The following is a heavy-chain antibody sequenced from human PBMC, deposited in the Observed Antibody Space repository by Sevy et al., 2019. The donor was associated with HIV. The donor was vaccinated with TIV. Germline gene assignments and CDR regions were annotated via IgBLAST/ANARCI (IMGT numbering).Heavy chain of an antibody. D-gene: IGHD3-3*01. CDR2: MNPNSGNT. Sequence: ASVKVSCKASGYTFTSYDINWVRQATGQGLEWMGWMNPNSGNTGYAQKFQGRVTMTRNTSISTAYMELSSLGSEDTAVYYCARGFGDDFWSGQYYYGMDVWGQGTTVTVSS. V-gene: IGHV1-8*01. CDR3: ARGFGDDFWSGQYYYGMDV. CDR1: GYTFTSYD. J-gene: IGHJ6*02.